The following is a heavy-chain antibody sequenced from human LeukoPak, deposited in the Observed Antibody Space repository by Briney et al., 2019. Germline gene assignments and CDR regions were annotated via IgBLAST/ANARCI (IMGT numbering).Heavy chain of an antibody. CDR1: GGSVSSGSYY. Sequence: PSETLSLTCTVSGGSVSSGSYYWSWIRQPPGKGLEWIGYIYYSGSTNYNPSLKSRVTISVDTSKNQFSLKLSSVTAADTAVYYCARVGGGASGWYGKHFDYWGQGTLVTVSS. D-gene: IGHD6-19*01. CDR3: ARVGGGASGWYGKHFDY. V-gene: IGHV4-61*01. CDR2: IYYSGST. J-gene: IGHJ4*02.